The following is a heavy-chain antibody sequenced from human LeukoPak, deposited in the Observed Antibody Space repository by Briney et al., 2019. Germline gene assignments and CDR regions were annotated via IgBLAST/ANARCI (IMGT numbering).Heavy chain of an antibody. CDR2: IYPGDSDT. Sequence: GESLKISCKGSGYSFTSYWIGWVRQMPGKGLEWMGIIYPGDSDTRYSPSLQGQVTISADKSISTAYLQWSSLKASDTAMYYCARRRFWSGYYRENWFDPWGQGTLVTVSS. CDR1: GYSFTSYW. CDR3: ARRRFWSGYYRENWFDP. D-gene: IGHD3-3*01. V-gene: IGHV5-51*01. J-gene: IGHJ5*02.